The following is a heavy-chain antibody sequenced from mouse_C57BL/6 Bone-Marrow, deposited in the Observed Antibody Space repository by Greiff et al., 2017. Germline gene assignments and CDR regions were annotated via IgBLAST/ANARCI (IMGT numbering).Heavy chain of an antibody. J-gene: IGHJ2*01. CDR2: IDPSDSDT. CDR3: ARRDFYDYGYFDY. CDR1: GYTFPSYW. D-gene: IGHD1-1*01. Sequence: QVQLQQPGAELVKPGASVKLSCKASGYTFPSYWMQWVKQRPGKGLEWIGEIDPSDSDTNYNQKFKGKATLTVDTSSRTAYMQLSSLTSEDAAVYYCARRDFYDYGYFDYWGQGTTLTVSS. V-gene: IGHV1-50*01.